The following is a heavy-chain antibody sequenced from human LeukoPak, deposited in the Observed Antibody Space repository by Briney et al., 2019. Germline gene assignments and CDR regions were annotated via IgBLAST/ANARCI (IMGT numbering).Heavy chain of an antibody. Sequence: ASVKVSCKASGYTFTSYGINWVRQAPGQGLEWMGWISAYNGNTKYAQKRQGRVTMTTDTSTSTAYMELRSLRSDDTAVYYCASLKNYYDSSGYLVTDAFDMWGQGTMVIVSS. CDR2: ISAYNGNT. D-gene: IGHD3-22*01. J-gene: IGHJ3*02. CDR3: ASLKNYYDSSGYLVTDAFDM. CDR1: GYTFTSYG. V-gene: IGHV1-18*01.